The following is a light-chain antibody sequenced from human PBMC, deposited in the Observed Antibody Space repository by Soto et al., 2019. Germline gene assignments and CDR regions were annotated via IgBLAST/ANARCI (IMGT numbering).Light chain of an antibody. CDR1: QSVSSN. J-gene: IGKJ5*01. CDR2: DAS. CDR3: QQYHNWPIT. Sequence: EIVMTQSPATLSVSPGESATLSCRASQSVSSNLAWHQQKPGQAPRILMYDASTRATGISARFSGSGSGTEFTLTISSLQSEDFAVYYCQQYHNWPITFGKGTRREIK. V-gene: IGKV3-15*01.